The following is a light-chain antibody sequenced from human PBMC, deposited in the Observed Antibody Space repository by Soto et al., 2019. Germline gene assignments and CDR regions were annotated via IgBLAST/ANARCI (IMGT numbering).Light chain of an antibody. V-gene: IGKV3-20*01. CDR2: GAS. CDR3: QQYGSSPWT. Sequence: EIVLTQSPGTLSLSPGERATLSCRASQSVSSSYLAWYQQKPGQAPRLLIYGASSRATGIPDRFSGSGSGTDFTRTISRLEPEDFAVDYGQQYGSSPWTFGQGTKVESK. J-gene: IGKJ1*01. CDR1: QSVSSSY.